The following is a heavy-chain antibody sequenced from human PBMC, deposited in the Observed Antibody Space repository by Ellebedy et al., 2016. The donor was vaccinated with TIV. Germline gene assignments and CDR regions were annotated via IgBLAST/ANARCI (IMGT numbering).Heavy chain of an antibody. Sequence: PGGSLRLSCAASGFTFSSYTLNWVRQAPGKGLEWVSSISTSSSYIYYAYSVKGRFTTSRDNAKNSLFLQMTSLRAEDTAVYYCARKVPAPTTVPPNWYFDLWGRGTLVIVSS. V-gene: IGHV3-21*01. CDR2: ISTSSSYI. CDR1: GFTFSSYT. CDR3: ARKVPAPTTVPPNWYFDL. J-gene: IGHJ2*01. D-gene: IGHD4-17*01.